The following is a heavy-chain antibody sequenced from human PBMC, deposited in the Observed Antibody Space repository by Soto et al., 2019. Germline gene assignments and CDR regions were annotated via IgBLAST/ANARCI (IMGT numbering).Heavy chain of an antibody. J-gene: IGHJ5*02. V-gene: IGHV1-8*01. CDR2: MNPGSGDT. D-gene: IGHD3-16*01. Sequence: ASVKVSCKASGYSFTNNDVTWVRQATGQGLGWMGWMNPGSGDTGYAQKFQGRVTMTRDISIATAYMELSSLRSDDTAIYYCARMATFGSLNWFDPWGQGTLVTVSS. CDR1: GYSFTNND. CDR3: ARMATFGSLNWFDP.